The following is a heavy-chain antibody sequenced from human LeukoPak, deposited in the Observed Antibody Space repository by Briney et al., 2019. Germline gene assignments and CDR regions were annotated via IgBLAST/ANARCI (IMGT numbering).Heavy chain of an antibody. D-gene: IGHD4-17*01. V-gene: IGHV4-38-2*02. Sequence: SETLSLTCTVSGYSISSGYYWGWIRQPPGKGLEWIGSIYHSGSTYYNPSLKSRVTISVDTSKNQFSLKLSSVTAADTAVYYCARSSDYGVGYWGQGTLVTVSS. CDR3: ARSSDYGVGY. CDR1: GYSISSGYY. J-gene: IGHJ4*02. CDR2: IYHSGST.